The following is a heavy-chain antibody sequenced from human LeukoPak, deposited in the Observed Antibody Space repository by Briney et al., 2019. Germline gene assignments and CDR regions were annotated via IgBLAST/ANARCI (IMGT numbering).Heavy chain of an antibody. V-gene: IGHV3-21*01. CDR3: AELGITMIGGV. CDR1: GFTFSSYS. CDR2: ISSNSNYI. D-gene: IGHD3-10*02. Sequence: PGGSLRLSCAASGFTFSSYSMNWVRQAPGKGLEWVSSISSNSNYINYADSLKGRFTISRDNAKNSLYLQMNSLRAEDTAVYYCAELGITMIGGVWGKGTTVTISS. J-gene: IGHJ6*04.